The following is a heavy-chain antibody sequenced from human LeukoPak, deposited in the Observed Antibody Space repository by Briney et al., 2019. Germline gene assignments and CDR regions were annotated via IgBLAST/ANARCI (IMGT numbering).Heavy chain of an antibody. Sequence: EASVKVSCKASGYTFTGYYMHWVRQAPGQGLEWMGWINPNSGGTNYAQKFQGRVTMTRDTSTSTVYMELSSLRSEDTAVYYCARDFYTYIVVVPAAIGRYFQHWGQGTLVTVSS. CDR2: INPNSGGT. CDR1: GYTFTGYY. CDR3: ARDFYTYIVVVPAAIGRYFQH. D-gene: IGHD2-2*01. V-gene: IGHV1-2*02. J-gene: IGHJ1*01.